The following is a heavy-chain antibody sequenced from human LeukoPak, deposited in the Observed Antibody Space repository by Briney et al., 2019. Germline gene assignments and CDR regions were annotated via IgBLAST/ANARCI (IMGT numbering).Heavy chain of an antibody. J-gene: IGHJ4*02. CDR3: AKGLARFGYGALLDF. Sequence: PGGSLRLSCAASGFTFSSCSMNWVRQAPGKGLEWVSFISTSSSYIYYADSVKGRFTISRDNAKNSLYLQMNSLRAEDTAVYYCAKGLARFGYGALLDFWGQGTLVTVSS. CDR1: GFTFSSCS. CDR2: ISTSSSYI. D-gene: IGHD4/OR15-4a*01. V-gene: IGHV3-21*01.